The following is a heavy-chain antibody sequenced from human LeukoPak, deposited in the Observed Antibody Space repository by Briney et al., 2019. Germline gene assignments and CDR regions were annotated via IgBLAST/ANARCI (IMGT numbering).Heavy chain of an antibody. CDR1: GFTFSSYW. V-gene: IGHV3-7*04. Sequence: GGSLRLSCAASGFTFSSYWMNWVRQAPGKGLEWVPNINQDGSAEYYVDSVKGRFTISRDNAKNSLYLQMNSLRAEDTAVYYCARDTSRNDLDYWGQGTLVTVSS. CDR3: ARDTSRNDLDY. CDR2: INQDGSAE. D-gene: IGHD1-1*01. J-gene: IGHJ4*02.